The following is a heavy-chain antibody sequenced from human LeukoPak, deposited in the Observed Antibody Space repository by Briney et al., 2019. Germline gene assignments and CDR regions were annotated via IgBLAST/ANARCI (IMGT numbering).Heavy chain of an antibody. CDR1: GGSFSGDY. CDR2: INHSGRT. J-gene: IGHJ4*02. CDR3: GSGSYYFDY. D-gene: IGHD3-10*01. V-gene: IGHV4-34*01. Sequence: SETLSLTCVVYGGSFSGDYWSWIRQPPGRGLEWIGEINHSGRTNYNPSLKSRVTISVDTSKNQFSLKLSSVTAADTAVYYCGSGSYYFDYWGQGTLVTVST.